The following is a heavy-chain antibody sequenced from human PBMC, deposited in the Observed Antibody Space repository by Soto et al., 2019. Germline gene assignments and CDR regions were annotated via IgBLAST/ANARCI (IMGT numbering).Heavy chain of an antibody. Sequence: GGSLRLSCAASGFTFSSYSMNWVRQAPGKGLEWVSSISSSSSYIYYADSVKGRFTISRDNAKNSLYLQMNSLRAEDTAVYYCARDTKGIHWQNHIEYDYWGQGTLVTVSS. CDR1: GFTFSSYS. CDR2: ISSSSSYI. J-gene: IGHJ4*02. D-gene: IGHD2-21*01. V-gene: IGHV3-21*01. CDR3: ARDTKGIHWQNHIEYDY.